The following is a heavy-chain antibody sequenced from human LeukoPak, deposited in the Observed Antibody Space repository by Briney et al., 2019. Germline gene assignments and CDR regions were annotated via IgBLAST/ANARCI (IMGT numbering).Heavy chain of an antibody. CDR2: ISSSSSYI. CDR1: GFTFSSYS. CDR3: ARDQVVVAATKYYYYYYYMDA. V-gene: IGHV3-21*01. D-gene: IGHD2-15*01. Sequence: GGSLRLSCAASGFTFSSYSMNWVRQAPGKGLEWVSSISSSSSYIYYADSVKGRFTISRDNAKNSLYLQMNSLRAEDTAVYYCARDQVVVAATKYYYYYYYMDAWGKGTTVTVSS. J-gene: IGHJ6*03.